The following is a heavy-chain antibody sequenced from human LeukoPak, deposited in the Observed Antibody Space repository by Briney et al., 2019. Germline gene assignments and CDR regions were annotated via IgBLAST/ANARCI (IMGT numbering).Heavy chain of an antibody. Sequence: SETLSLTCTVSGGSISSSSYYWGWGRQPPGKGREWIGSIYYSGSTYYHPSLKSRVTISVDTSKNPFSLKLSSVTAADTAVYYCARDSPYFDILTGYLRRCYLDVWGKGTTVTVSS. J-gene: IGHJ6*03. D-gene: IGHD3-9*01. V-gene: IGHV4-39*07. CDR3: ARDSPYFDILTGYLRRCYLDV. CDR2: IYYSGST. CDR1: GGSISSSSYY.